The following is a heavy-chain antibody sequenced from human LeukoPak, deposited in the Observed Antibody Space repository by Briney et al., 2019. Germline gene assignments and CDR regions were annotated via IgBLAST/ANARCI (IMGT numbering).Heavy chain of an antibody. CDR2: ISAYNGNT. Sequence: ASVKVSCKASSYTFTSYGISWVRQAPGQGLEWMGWISAYNGNTNYAQKLQGRVTMTTDTSTSTAYMELRSLRSDDTAVYYCARAVGYCSGGSCYPSDYWGQGTLVTVSS. D-gene: IGHD2-15*01. CDR3: ARAVGYCSGGSCYPSDY. V-gene: IGHV1-18*01. CDR1: SYTFTSYG. J-gene: IGHJ4*02.